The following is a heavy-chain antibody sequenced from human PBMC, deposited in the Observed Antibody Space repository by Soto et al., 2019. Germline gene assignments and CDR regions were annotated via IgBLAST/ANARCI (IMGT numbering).Heavy chain of an antibody. D-gene: IGHD4-17*01. J-gene: IGHJ4*02. CDR1: GFTFSSYA. CDR3: ARERTTLAY. Sequence: EVQLLESGGGLVQPGGSLRLSCAASGFTFSSYAMSWVRQAPGKGLEWVSAISGSGGSTYYPDSVKGRFTISRDNTKITLYLQVNSLRAEGTAVYFCARERTTLAYWGQGTLVTVSS. V-gene: IGHV3-23*01. CDR2: ISGSGGST.